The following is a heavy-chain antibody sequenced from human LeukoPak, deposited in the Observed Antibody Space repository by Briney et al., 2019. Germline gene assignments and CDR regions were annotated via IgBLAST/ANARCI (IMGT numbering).Heavy chain of an antibody. CDR2: NYYTGRT. Sequence: SETLSLTCTVSGGSTSSSSYYWGWIRQPPGKGLEWIGNNYYTGRTYYTPSIKCRVTISVDTSKNQFSLKLSSVSAADTAVYYCARLYYYDSSGPPLWGQGTLVTVSS. J-gene: IGHJ4*02. CDR1: GGSTSSSSYY. D-gene: IGHD3-22*01. CDR3: ARLYYYDSSGPPL. V-gene: IGHV4-39*01.